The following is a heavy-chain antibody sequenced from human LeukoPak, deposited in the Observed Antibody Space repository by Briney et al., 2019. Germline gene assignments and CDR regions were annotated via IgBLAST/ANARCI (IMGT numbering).Heavy chain of an antibody. D-gene: IGHD3-9*01. V-gene: IGHV1-18*01. CDR3: ARPSSVLRYFDWLPHDGGMDV. Sequence: ASVKVSCKASGYTFTSYGISWVRQAPGQGLEWMGWISAYNGNTNYAQKLQGRVTMTTDTSTSTAYMELRSLRSDDTAVYYCARPSSVLRYFDWLPHDGGMDVWGQGTTVTVSS. CDR2: ISAYNGNT. J-gene: IGHJ6*02. CDR1: GYTFTSYG.